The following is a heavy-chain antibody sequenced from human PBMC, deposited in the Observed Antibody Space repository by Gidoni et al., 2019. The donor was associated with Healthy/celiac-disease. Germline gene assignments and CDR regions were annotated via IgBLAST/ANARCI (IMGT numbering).Heavy chain of an antibody. J-gene: IGHJ4*02. CDR1: GFTFRSYA. V-gene: IGHV3-30*04. D-gene: IGHD3-16*02. CDR3: ARDPMITFGGVIVPAGYYFDY. Sequence: QVQLVESGGGVVQPGRSLRLSCAASGFTFRSYAMHWVRQAPGKGLEWVAVISYDGRNKYYADSVKGRFTISRDNSKNTLYLQMNSLRAEDTAVYYCARDPMITFGGVIVPAGYYFDYWGQGTLVTVSS. CDR2: ISYDGRNK.